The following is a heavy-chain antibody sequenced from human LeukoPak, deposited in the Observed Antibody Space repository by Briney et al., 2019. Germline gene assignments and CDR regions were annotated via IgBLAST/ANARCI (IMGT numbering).Heavy chain of an antibody. D-gene: IGHD5-12*01. CDR1: GGTFSSYA. Sequence: GASVKLSCEASGGTFSSYAMSWVRQAPGQGLEWMGSIIPIFGTANYAQKVQGRVTFTTDESTSTAYMELSSLRSEDTAVYYCATSPGYSGNDQGFDYWGQGTLVTVSS. V-gene: IGHV1-69*05. J-gene: IGHJ4*02. CDR2: IIPIFGTA. CDR3: ATSPGYSGNDQGFDY.